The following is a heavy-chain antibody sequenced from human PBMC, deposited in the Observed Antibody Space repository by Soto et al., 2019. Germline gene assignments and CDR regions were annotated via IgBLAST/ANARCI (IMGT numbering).Heavy chain of an antibody. D-gene: IGHD1-7*01. CDR3: ARGWTGTTYYYYYYGMDV. J-gene: IGHJ6*02. CDR1: GVTFSSYA. Sequence: SVKVSCKASGVTFSSYAISWVRQAPGQGLEWMGGIIPIFGTANYAQKFQGRVTITADESTSTAYMELSSLRSEDTAVYYCARGWTGTTYYYYYYGMDVWGQGTTVTVSS. CDR2: IIPIFGTA. V-gene: IGHV1-69*13.